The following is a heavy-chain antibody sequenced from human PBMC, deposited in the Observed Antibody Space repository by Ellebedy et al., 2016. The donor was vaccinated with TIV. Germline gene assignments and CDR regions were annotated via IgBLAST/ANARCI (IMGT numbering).Heavy chain of an antibody. D-gene: IGHD2-2*01. Sequence: ASVKVSCKASGGAFSTYGVSWVRHAPGHGLEWMGWINPDTGGTACAQKFQGWVTMTRDTSISAAYMELNRLTSDDTAVYFCARMRHGTSALDYWGQGTLITVSS. CDR3: ARMRHGTSALDY. CDR2: INPDTGGT. J-gene: IGHJ4*02. V-gene: IGHV1-2*04. CDR1: GGAFSTYG.